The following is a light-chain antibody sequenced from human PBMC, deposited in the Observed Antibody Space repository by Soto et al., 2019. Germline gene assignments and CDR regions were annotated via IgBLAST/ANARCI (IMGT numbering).Light chain of an antibody. V-gene: IGKV1-5*01. CDR3: QQYDDNSRT. Sequence: DIKMTQSPSTLSASVGDRVTITCRASQSISSWLAWYQQKKGKAPKLLMSDASSLERGVPSRFSGSGSWTEFTLPLSRLQPDDVSTYYCQQYDDNSRTFGLGTKVDIK. J-gene: IGKJ1*01. CDR2: DAS. CDR1: QSISSW.